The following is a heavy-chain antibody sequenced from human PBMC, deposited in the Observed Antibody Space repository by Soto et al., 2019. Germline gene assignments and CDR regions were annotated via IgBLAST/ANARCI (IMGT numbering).Heavy chain of an antibody. D-gene: IGHD1-1*01. CDR3: AKDLNDANYDYGTDV. CDR1: GFAFSSFG. Sequence: QVQLVESGGGVVQPGRSLRLSCVASGFAFSSFGMHWVRQAPGKGLEWVAFISHDGSKKKFVDSVKGRFTISRDDSGNTLYLQMNSLRADDTAVYFCAKDLNDANYDYGTDVWGQGTTVTVSS. J-gene: IGHJ6*02. V-gene: IGHV3-30*18. CDR2: ISHDGSKK.